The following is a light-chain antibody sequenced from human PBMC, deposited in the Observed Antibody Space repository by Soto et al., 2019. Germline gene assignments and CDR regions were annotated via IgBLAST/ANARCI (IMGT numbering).Light chain of an antibody. CDR1: QSFTSRS. J-gene: IGKJ1*01. CDR3: QQANSFPPT. CDR2: GTS. Sequence: EIVLTQSPGTLSLSPGERATLSCRASQSFTSRSLAWYQQKPGLAPRPLISGTSNRAAGIPDRFSGSGSGTDFTLTISRLEPEDFATYYCQQANSFPPTFGQGTKVDIK. V-gene: IGKV3-20*01.